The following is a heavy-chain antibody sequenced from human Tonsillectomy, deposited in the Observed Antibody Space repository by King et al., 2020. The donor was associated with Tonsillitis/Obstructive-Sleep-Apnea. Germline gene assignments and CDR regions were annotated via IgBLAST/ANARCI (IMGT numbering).Heavy chain of an antibody. CDR3: ARRDYGSGRNAFDI. CDR1: GYSFTNYW. J-gene: IGHJ3*02. D-gene: IGHD3-10*01. V-gene: IGHV5-51*01. Sequence: QLVQSGAEVKKPGESLKISCEASGYSFTNYWIGWVRQMPGKGLEWMGIIYTDDSDTRYTPSFQGQVTISADKSISTAYLQWSSLKASDTAMYYCARRDYGSGRNAFDIWGQGTVVTVSS. CDR2: IYTDDSDT.